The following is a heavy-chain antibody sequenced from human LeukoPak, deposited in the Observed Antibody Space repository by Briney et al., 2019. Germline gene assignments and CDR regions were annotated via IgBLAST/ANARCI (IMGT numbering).Heavy chain of an antibody. CDR1: GFTFSSYN. Sequence: GGSLRLSCAASGFTFSSYNMNWVRQAPGKGLEWVSYISSSGSTKNYADSVKGRFTISRDNAENSLSLQMNSLRAEDTAVYYCARRYCSSTSCTLDYWGQGTLVTVSS. CDR3: ARRYCSSTSCTLDY. J-gene: IGHJ4*02. D-gene: IGHD2-2*01. V-gene: IGHV3-48*04. CDR2: ISSSGSTK.